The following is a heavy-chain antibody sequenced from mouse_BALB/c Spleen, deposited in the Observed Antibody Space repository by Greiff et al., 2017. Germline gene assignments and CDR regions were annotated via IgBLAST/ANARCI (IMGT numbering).Heavy chain of an antibody. V-gene: IGHV5-6-5*01. CDR2: ISSGGST. J-gene: IGHJ3*01. Sequence: EVKLMESGGGLVKPGGSLKLSCAASGFTFSSYAMSWVRQTPEKRLEWVASISSGGSTYYPDSVKGRFTISRDNARNILYLQMSSLRSEDTAMYYCARGRIYDGYSPFAYWGQGTLVTVSA. D-gene: IGHD2-3*01. CDR3: ARGRIYDGYSPFAY. CDR1: GFTFSSYA.